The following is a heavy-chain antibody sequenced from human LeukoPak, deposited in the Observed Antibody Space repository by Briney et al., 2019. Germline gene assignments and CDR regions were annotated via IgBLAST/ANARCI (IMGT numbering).Heavy chain of an antibody. CDR1: GYTFTSYG. CDR2: ISAYNGNT. V-gene: IGHV1-18*01. J-gene: IGHJ4*02. D-gene: IGHD3-10*01. Sequence: ASVKVSCKASGYTFTSYGISWVRQAPGQGIEWMGWISAYNGNTNYAQKLQGRVTMTTDTSTSTAYMELRSLRSDDTAVYYCAREGVWFGELSDYFDYWGQGTLVTVSS. CDR3: AREGVWFGELSDYFDY.